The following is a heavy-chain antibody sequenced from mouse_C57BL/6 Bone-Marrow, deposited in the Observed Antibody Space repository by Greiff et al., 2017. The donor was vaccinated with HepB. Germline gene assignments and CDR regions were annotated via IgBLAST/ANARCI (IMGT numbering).Heavy chain of an antibody. V-gene: IGHV1-82*01. D-gene: IGHD5-5*01. CDR1: GYAFSSSW. Sequence: VKLMESGPELVKPGASVKISCKASGYAFSSSWMNWVKQRPGKGLEWIGRIYPGDGDTNYNGKFKGKATLTADKSSSTAYMQLSSLTSEDSAVYFCANNLPGPYWGQGTLVTVSA. CDR3: ANNLPGPY. J-gene: IGHJ3*01. CDR2: IYPGDGDT.